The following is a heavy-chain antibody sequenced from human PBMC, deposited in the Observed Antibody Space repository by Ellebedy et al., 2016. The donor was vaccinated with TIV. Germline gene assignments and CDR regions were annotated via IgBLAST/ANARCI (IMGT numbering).Heavy chain of an antibody. CDR2: IFSGGTT. D-gene: IGHD3-10*02. CDR1: GFTVSSNY. Sequence: GESLKISCAASGFTVSSNYMSWVRKAPGKGLEWVSVIFSGGTTYYADSVKGRFTISRDNSKNTLYLQMNSLRAEDTAVYYCASPLSGVQDAFDIWGQGTMVTVSS. V-gene: IGHV3-53*01. J-gene: IGHJ3*02. CDR3: ASPLSGVQDAFDI.